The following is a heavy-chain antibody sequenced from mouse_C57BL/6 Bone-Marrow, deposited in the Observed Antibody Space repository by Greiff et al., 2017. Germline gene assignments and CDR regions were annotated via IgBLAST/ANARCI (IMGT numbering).Heavy chain of an antibody. V-gene: IGHV5-4*01. CDR2: ISDGGSYT. J-gene: IGHJ1*03. D-gene: IGHD2-1*01. CDR1: GFTFSSYA. CDR3: AREGGNYEGYLYFDV. Sequence: EVQRVESGGGLVKPGGSLKLSCAASGFTFSSYAMSWVRQTPEKRLEWVATISDGGSYTYYPDNVKGRFTISRDNAKNNLYLQMSHLKSEDTAMYYCAREGGNYEGYLYFDVWGTGTTVTVSS.